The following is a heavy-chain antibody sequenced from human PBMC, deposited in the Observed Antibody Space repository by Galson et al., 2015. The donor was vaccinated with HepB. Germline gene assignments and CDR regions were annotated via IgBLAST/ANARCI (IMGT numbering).Heavy chain of an antibody. J-gene: IGHJ4*02. D-gene: IGHD3-10*01. V-gene: IGHV1-3*01. CDR2: INAGNGNT. CDR1: GYTFTSYA. Sequence: SVKVSCKASGYTFTSYAMHWVRQAPGQRLEWMGWINAGNGNTKYSQKFQGRVTITRDTSASTAYMELSSLRSEDTAVYYCARADYYGSGSYHSPFDYWGQGTLVTVSS. CDR3: ARADYYGSGSYHSPFDY.